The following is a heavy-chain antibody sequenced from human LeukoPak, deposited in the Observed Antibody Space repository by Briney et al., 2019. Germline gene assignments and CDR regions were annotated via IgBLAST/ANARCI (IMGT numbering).Heavy chain of an antibody. CDR1: GYTFTGYY. CDR2: INPNSGGT. Sequence: ASVKVSCKASGYTFTGYYMHWVRQAPGQGLEWMGWINPNSGGTNYAQKFQGRVTMTRDTSISTAYMELSRLRSDDTAVYYCARDGIVVPAPHGWFDPWGQGTLVTVSS. CDR3: ARDGIVVPAPHGWFDP. D-gene: IGHD2-2*01. V-gene: IGHV1-2*02. J-gene: IGHJ5*02.